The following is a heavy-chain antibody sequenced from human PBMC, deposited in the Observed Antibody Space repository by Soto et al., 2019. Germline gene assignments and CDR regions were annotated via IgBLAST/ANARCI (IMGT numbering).Heavy chain of an antibody. V-gene: IGHV3-15*05. D-gene: IGHD6-19*01. J-gene: IGHJ4*02. Sequence: EVPLVESGGGLVKPGGSLRLSCAASGFTFSNAWMTWDRQAPGKGLEWVGRIKSKGDGETIDYAAPVKVRITISRDNSKTSLYLQRICLKIENPAVYECTTGAIMAVAGKCGYLGQGTLVTVFS. CDR1: GFTFSNAW. CDR3: TTGAIMAVAGKCGY. CDR2: IKSKGDGETI.